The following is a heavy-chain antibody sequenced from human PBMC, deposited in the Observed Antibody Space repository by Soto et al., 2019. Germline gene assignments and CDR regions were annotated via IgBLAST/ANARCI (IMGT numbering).Heavy chain of an antibody. Sequence: PGGSLRLSCAASGFTFSSYGMHWVRQAPGKGLEWVAVISYDGSNKYYADSVKGRFTISRDNSKNTLYLQMNSLRAEDTAVYYCAKDGARYCSGGSCYSYYYYYMDVWGKGTTVTVSS. V-gene: IGHV3-30*18. J-gene: IGHJ6*03. CDR2: ISYDGSNK. D-gene: IGHD2-15*01. CDR3: AKDGARYCSGGSCYSYYYYYMDV. CDR1: GFTFSSYG.